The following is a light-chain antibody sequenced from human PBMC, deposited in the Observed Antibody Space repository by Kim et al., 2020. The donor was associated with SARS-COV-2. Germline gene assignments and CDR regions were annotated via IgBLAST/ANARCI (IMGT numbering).Light chain of an antibody. V-gene: IGKV1-5*03. CDR3: QQYNSVSGT. CDR2: KAS. CDR1: QSTRTW. Sequence: ASVGDRVTITCRASQSTRTWLAWYQQKPGKAPNLLIYKASTLKSGVPSRFSGSGSGTEFTLTISSLQPDDFATYYCQQYNSVSGTFGQGTKVDIK. J-gene: IGKJ1*01.